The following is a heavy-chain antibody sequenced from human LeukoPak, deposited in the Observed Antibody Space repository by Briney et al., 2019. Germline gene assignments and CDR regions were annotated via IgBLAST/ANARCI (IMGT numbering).Heavy chain of an antibody. Sequence: GGSLRLSCAASGYAFSSYAMHWVRQAPGKGPEWVAAISTDGSNRFYADSVKGRFTFSRDNSKNTLYLQMNSLRVEDTATYHCARVQSGSDAFDIWGQGRMVTVSS. CDR3: ARVQSGSDAFDI. CDR1: GYAFSSYA. V-gene: IGHV3-30-3*01. CDR2: ISTDGSNR. J-gene: IGHJ3*02.